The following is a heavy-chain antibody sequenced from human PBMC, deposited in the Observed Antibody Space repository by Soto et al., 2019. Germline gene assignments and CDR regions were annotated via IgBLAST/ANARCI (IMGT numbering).Heavy chain of an antibody. CDR3: ARYDPFSDVDIVAGAYFDY. CDR2: IIPIFGTA. D-gene: IGHD5-12*01. J-gene: IGHJ4*02. Sequence: QVQLVQSGAEVKKPGSSVKVSCKASGGTFSSYAISWVRQAPGQGLEWMGGIIPIFGTANYAQKFQGRVTITADDSTGTCYMELSSLRSEDTAVYYCARYDPFSDVDIVAGAYFDYWGQGTLVTVSS. CDR1: GGTFSSYA. V-gene: IGHV1-69*01.